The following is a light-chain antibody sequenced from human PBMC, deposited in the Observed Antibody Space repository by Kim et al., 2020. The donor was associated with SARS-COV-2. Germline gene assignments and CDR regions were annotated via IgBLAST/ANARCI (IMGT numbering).Light chain of an antibody. CDR1: SSDIGTYNY. CDR2: EVS. V-gene: IGLV2-14*01. CDR3: CSYTRSTTWV. Sequence: QSALTQPASVSGSPEQPITISCTGTSSDIGTYNYVSWYQQRPGKAPQLLIYEVSKRPSGVSNRFSGSKSGNTASLTISGLQAKDEADYYCCSYTRSTTWVFGGGTQLTVL. J-gene: IGLJ3*02.